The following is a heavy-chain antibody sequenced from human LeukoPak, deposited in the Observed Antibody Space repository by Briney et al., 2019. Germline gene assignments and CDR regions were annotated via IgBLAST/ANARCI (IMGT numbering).Heavy chain of an antibody. CDR2: IIPIFGTA. J-gene: IGHJ4*02. CDR3: ARDGYSSGWSFDY. Sequence: ASVKVSCKASGGTFSSYAISWVRQAPGQGLEWMGGIIPIFGTANYAQKFQGRVTITADESTSTAYMELSSLRSEDTAVYYCARDGYSSGWSFDYWGQGTLVTVSS. V-gene: IGHV1-69*01. CDR1: GGTFSSYA. D-gene: IGHD6-19*01.